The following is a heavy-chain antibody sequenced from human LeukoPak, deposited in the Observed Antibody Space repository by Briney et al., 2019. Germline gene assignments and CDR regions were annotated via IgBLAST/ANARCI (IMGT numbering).Heavy chain of an antibody. CDR1: GFTFSNYW. CDR3: ARAPATNEWRCMDY. J-gene: IGHJ4*02. Sequence: GGSLRLSCAASGFTFSNYWMGWVRQAPGKGLEWVANIKQDGSEKRYVDPVKGRFTISRDDAKNSLYLQMNSLRAEDTAVYYCARAPATNEWRCMDYWGQGTLVTVSS. CDR2: IKQDGSEK. V-gene: IGHV3-7*01. D-gene: IGHD2-8*02.